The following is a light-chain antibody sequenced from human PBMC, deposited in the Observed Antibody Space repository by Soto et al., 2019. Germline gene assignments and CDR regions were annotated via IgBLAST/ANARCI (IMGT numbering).Light chain of an antibody. Sequence: DIQMTQSPSSLSASVGDRVTITCQASHDIINYLNWFQQKPGEAPKLLIFDAFKLETGVPSTFTGSGSGTDFTLTINDLQPEDVATYFCLQDYDFPYTFGQGTKLEI. CDR2: DAF. CDR3: LQDYDFPYT. V-gene: IGKV1-33*01. J-gene: IGKJ2*01. CDR1: HDIINY.